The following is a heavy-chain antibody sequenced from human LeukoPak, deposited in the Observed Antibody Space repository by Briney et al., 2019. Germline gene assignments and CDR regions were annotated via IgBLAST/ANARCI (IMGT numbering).Heavy chain of an antibody. J-gene: IGHJ5*02. D-gene: IGHD2-2*01. CDR3: AREVEYQLLGWFDP. CDR1: GGTFSSYA. CDR2: IIPIFGTA. Sequence: SVTVSCKASGGTFSSYAISWVRQAPGQGLEWMGGIIPIFGTANYAQKFQGRVTITADESTSTAYMELSSLRSEDTAVYYCAREVEYQLLGWFDPWGQGTLVTVSS. V-gene: IGHV1-69*13.